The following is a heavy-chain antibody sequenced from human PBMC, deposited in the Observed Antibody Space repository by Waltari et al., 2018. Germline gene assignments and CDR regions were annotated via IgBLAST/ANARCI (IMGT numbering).Heavy chain of an antibody. CDR2: IYYSGST. J-gene: IGHJ4*02. CDR3: ARQRGYYFDY. V-gene: IGHV4-39*01. Sequence: QLQLQESGPGLVKPSETLSLTCTVSGGSISSSSYYWGWIRQPPGKGLEWIGSIYYSGSTYYNPSLKSRVTISVDTSKNQFSLKLSSVTAADMAVYYCARQRGYYFDYWGQGTLVTISS. D-gene: IGHD3-16*01. CDR1: GGSISSSSYY.